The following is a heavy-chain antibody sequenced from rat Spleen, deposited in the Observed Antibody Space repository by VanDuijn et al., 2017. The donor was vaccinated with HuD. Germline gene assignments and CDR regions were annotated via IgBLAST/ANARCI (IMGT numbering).Heavy chain of an antibody. CDR2: ITNSGGST. CDR1: GFTFSNYG. Sequence: EVQLVESGGGLVQPGRSLKLSCEASGFTFSNYGMAWVRQAPTKGLEWVASITNSGGSTYYRDSVKGRFTISRDNAKSTLYLQMDSLRSEDTATYYCARGALSYFDYWGQGVMVTVSS. CDR3: ARGALSYFDY. J-gene: IGHJ2*01. D-gene: IGHD3-1*01. V-gene: IGHV5-29*01.